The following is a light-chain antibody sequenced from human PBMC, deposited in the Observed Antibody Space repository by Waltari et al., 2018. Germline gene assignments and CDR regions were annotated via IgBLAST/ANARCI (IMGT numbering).Light chain of an antibody. CDR2: DAS. V-gene: IGKV3-11*01. CDR1: QSVRSY. Sequence: EIVLTQSTATLSLSPGERATLSCRASQSVRSYLAWYPQKPGQAPRLLIYDASNSATGIPARFSGSGSGTDFTLTISSLEPEDFAVYYCQQRSNWPPRLTFGGGTKVEIK. J-gene: IGKJ4*01. CDR3: QQRSNWPPRLT.